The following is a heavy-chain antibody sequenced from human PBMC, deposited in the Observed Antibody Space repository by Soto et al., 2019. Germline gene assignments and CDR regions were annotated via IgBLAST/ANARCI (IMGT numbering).Heavy chain of an antibody. J-gene: IGHJ4*02. V-gene: IGHV4-59*01. CDR2: LYYGRSA. D-gene: IGHD3-22*01. CDR3: ALRSMAVVPEY. Sequence: QVQLQESGPGLVKPSETLSLTCAVSGDSISSYYCMWIRQPPGKGLESIGYLYYGRSANYNTSLKSRVTLSVDTSTNQCSLTLSSMTAADTAGYYCALRSMAVVPEYWGQGTLVTVSS. CDR1: GDSISSYY.